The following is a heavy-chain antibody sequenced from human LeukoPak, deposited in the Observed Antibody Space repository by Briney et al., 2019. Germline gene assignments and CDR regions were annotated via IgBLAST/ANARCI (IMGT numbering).Heavy chain of an antibody. J-gene: IGHJ3*02. V-gene: IGHV3-48*01. CDR2: ISSSSSTI. Sequence: SSETLSLTCTVSGGSISSSSYYWGWIRQPPGKGLEWVSYISSSSSTIYYADSVKGRFTISRDNAKNSLYLQMNSLRAEDTAVYYCARDIHDYGVNSYGFDIWGQGTMVTVSS. CDR1: GGSISSSS. D-gene: IGHD4-23*01. CDR3: ARDIHDYGVNSYGFDI.